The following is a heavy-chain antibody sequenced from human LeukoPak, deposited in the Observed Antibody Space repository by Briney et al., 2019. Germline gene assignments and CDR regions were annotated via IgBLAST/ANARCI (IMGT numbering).Heavy chain of an antibody. Sequence: GGSLRLSCAASGFPFSRHGLTWVRQAPGKGLEWVSAIGRSGSYTYYADSLKGRFTISRDNSKNTLYLQMNSLRAEDTAFYYCAKILAAAGSDYWGQGTLVTVSS. D-gene: IGHD6-13*01. J-gene: IGHJ4*02. CDR3: AKILAAAGSDY. CDR2: IGRSGSYT. V-gene: IGHV3-23*01. CDR1: GFPFSRHG.